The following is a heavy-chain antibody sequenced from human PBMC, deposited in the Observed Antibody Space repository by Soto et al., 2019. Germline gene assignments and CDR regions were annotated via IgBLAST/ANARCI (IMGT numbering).Heavy chain of an antibody. J-gene: IGHJ3*02. CDR3: AREKGLADAFDI. Sequence: ETLSLTCTVSGGSISSYYWSWIRQPPGKGLEWTGYIYYSGSTNYNPSLKSRVTISVDTSKNQFSLKLSSVTAADTAVYYCAREKGLADAFDIWGQGTMVTVSS. CDR1: GGSISSYY. V-gene: IGHV4-59*01. CDR2: IYYSGST.